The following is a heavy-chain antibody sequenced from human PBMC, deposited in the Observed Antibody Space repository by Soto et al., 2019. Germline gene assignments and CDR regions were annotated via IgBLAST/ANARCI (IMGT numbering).Heavy chain of an antibody. CDR1: GFTFSDYY. Sequence: QVQLVESGGGLVKPGGSLRLSCAASGFTFSDYYMSWIRQAPGKGLEWVSYISSSSSYTNYADSVKGRFTISRDNAXXSXYXXMNSLRAADTALYYCGREVYCSSTSCYSEGDAFDIWVQGTMVTVSS. CDR2: ISSSSSYT. V-gene: IGHV3-11*05. CDR3: GREVYCSSTSCYSEGDAFDI. D-gene: IGHD2-2*01. J-gene: IGHJ3*02.